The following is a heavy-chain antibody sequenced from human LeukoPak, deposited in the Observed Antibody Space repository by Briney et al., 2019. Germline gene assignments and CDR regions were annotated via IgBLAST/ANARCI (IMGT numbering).Heavy chain of an antibody. CDR1: GFTFSSYG. Sequence: PGRSLRLSCAASGFTFSSYGMHWVRQAPGKGLEWVAVIPYDGSNKYYADSVKGRFTISRDNSKNTLYLQMNSLRAEDTAVYYCAKDLAVGATRVSYYYYGMDVWGQGTTVTVSS. V-gene: IGHV3-30*18. CDR2: IPYDGSNK. D-gene: IGHD1-26*01. J-gene: IGHJ6*02. CDR3: AKDLAVGATRVSYYYYGMDV.